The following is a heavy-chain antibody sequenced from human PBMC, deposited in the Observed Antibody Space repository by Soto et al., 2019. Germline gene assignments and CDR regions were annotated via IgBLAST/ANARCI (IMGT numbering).Heavy chain of an antibody. J-gene: IGHJ4*02. V-gene: IGHV1-18*01. Sequence: ASVKVSCKAYGYTFSSYGLSWVRQAPGQGLEWMGRISAYSGNTVYTQRFKGRLTMATDTSTGTAYMELRSLRSDDTAVYYCARDFYQSSGYCDYWGQGTLVTV. CDR1: GYTFSSYG. D-gene: IGHD3-22*01. CDR2: ISAYSGNT. CDR3: ARDFYQSSGYCDY.